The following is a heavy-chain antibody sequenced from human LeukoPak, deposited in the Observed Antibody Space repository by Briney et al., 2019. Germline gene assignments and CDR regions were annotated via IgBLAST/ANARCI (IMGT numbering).Heavy chain of an antibody. CDR2: INHSGST. CDR3: ARGVPPHY. Sequence: SETLSLTCAVYGGSFSGYYWSWIRQPPGKGLEWIGEINHSGSTNYDPSLKSRVTTSVDTSKNQFSLKLSSVTAADTAVYYCARGVPPHYWGQGTLVTVSS. J-gene: IGHJ4*02. V-gene: IGHV4-34*01. CDR1: GGSFSGYY.